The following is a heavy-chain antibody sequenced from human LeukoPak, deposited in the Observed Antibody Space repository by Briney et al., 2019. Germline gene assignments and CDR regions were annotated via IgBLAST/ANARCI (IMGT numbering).Heavy chain of an antibody. J-gene: IGHJ5*02. CDR3: ASLLNGGVSHWFDP. CDR2: IYYSGST. D-gene: IGHD7-27*01. Sequence: SETLSLTCTVSGCSITSSTSYWGWIRQPPGKGLEWIGTIYYSGSTYYNPSLKSRATMSVDTSKNQFSLKLSSVTAADTAVYYCASLLNGGVSHWFDPWGQGTLVTVSS. V-gene: IGHV4-39*01. CDR1: GCSITSSTSY.